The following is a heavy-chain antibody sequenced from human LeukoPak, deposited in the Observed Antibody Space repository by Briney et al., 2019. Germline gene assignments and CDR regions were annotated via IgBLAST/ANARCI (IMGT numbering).Heavy chain of an antibody. CDR3: ATTNYDFWSGYYRDY. CDR1: GFTVSSNY. CDR2: IYSGGST. V-gene: IGHV3-53*01. D-gene: IGHD3-3*01. J-gene: IGHJ4*02. Sequence: PPGGSLRLSCAASGFTVSSNYMSWVRQAPGKGLEWVSVIYSGGSTYYADSVKGRFTISRDNSKNTLYLQMNSLRAEDAAVYYCATTNYDFWSGYYRDYWGQGTLVTVSS.